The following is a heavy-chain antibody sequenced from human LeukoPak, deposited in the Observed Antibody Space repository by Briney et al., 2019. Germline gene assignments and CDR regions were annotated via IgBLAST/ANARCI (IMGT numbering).Heavy chain of an antibody. CDR2: INGDASNT. V-gene: IGHV3-74*03. CDR1: GLTFNSYW. CDR3: ARWDY. Sequence: GGSLRLSCAASGLTFNSYWMHWVRQVAGKGLVWVARINGDASNTTYADSVKGRFTISRDNAKNSLYLQMNSLRAEDTAVYYCARWDYWGQGTLVTVSS. J-gene: IGHJ4*02.